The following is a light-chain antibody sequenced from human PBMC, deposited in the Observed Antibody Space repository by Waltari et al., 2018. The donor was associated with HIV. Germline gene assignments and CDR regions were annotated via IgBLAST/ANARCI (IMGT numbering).Light chain of an antibody. Sequence: QSVLTQPPSASGTPGQRVTITCSGSSSNTEFNYVYWYQQVPGTAPKLLIYKNDQWPSGVPDRFSASKSGTSASLVISGLRPEDEADYYCAAWDDRLSGRVFGTGTRVTVL. CDR3: AAWDDRLSGRV. J-gene: IGLJ1*01. CDR2: KND. V-gene: IGLV1-47*01. CDR1: SSNTEFNY.